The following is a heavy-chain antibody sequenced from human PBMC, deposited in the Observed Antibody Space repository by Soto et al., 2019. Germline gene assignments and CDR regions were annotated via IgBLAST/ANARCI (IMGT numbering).Heavy chain of an antibody. V-gene: IGHV4-34*01. CDR3: ARGGYTSGWFRF. CDR1: GGSFRGYH. J-gene: IGHJ4*02. Sequence: SETLSLTCAVYGGSFRGYHWTWIRQPPGKGLEWIGEINNSGSTNDNPSLKSRVTISRDTSKNQFSLSLSSVTAADTAIYYCARGGYTSGWFRFWGQGILVTVS. CDR2: INNSGST. D-gene: IGHD6-19*01.